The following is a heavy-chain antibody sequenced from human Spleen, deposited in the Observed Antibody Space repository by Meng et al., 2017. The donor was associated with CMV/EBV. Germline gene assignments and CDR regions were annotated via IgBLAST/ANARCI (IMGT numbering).Heavy chain of an antibody. J-gene: IGHJ6*02. CDR1: GFTFSSYS. CDR3: ARERAGTYNYYALDV. CDR2: ISSSSSYI. V-gene: IGHV3-21*01. D-gene: IGHD6-25*01. Sequence: GGSLRLSCAASGFTFSSYSMNWVRQAPGKGLEWVSSISSSSSYIYYADSVKGRFTISRDNAKTSLYLQMNSLRVEDTAVYYCARERAGTYNYYALDVWGQGTTVTVSS.